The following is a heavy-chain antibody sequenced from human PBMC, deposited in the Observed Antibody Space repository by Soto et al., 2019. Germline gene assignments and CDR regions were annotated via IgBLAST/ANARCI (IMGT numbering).Heavy chain of an antibody. CDR2: ITQNSNSK. V-gene: IGHV3-23*01. CDR3: ARDPVYDDGQWAFGP. D-gene: IGHD3-3*01. CDR1: GFTFRAYS. J-gene: IGHJ5*02. Sequence: GGSLRLSCAPSGFTFRAYSMSWVRQAPGTGLEWISGITQNSNSKYYADSVRGRFTISRDDSKNMLFLQMNSLRVEDTATDYCARDPVYDDGQWAFGPWGMGTLVTVSS.